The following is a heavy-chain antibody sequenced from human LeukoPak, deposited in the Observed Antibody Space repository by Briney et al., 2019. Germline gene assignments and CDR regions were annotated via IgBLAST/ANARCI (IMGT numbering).Heavy chain of an antibody. V-gene: IGHV4-34*01. Sequence: PSETLSLTCAVYGGSFSGYYWSWIRQPPGKGLEWIGEINHSGSTNYNPSLKSRVTISVDTSKNQFSLKLSSVTAADTAVYYCARVSVDPGDTPGSYFDYWGQGTLVTVSS. D-gene: IGHD3-10*01. J-gene: IGHJ4*02. CDR1: GGSFSGYY. CDR3: ARVSVDPGDTPGSYFDY. CDR2: INHSGST.